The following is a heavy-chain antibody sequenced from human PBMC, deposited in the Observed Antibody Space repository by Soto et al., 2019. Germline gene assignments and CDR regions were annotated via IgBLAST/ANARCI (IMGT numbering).Heavy chain of an antibody. D-gene: IGHD6-6*01. CDR3: AAQWSIAARPPSPKQNWFDP. CDR1: GFTFSSYS. V-gene: IGHV3-21*01. Sequence: GGSLRLSCAASGFTFSSYSMNWVRQAPGKGLEWVSSISSSSSYIYYADSVKGRFTISRDNAKNSLYLQMNSLRAEDTAVYYCAAQWSIAARPPSPKQNWFDPWGQGTLVTVSS. J-gene: IGHJ5*02. CDR2: ISSSSSYI.